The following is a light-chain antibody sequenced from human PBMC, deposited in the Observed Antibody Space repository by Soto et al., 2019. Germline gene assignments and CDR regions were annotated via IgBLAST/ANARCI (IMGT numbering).Light chain of an antibody. Sequence: QSALTQPASVSGSPGQSITISCTGTSSDVGAYNSVSWYQQHPGKVPKLIIFEVRNRPSGVSDRFSGSKSGNTASLTISGLQAEDEADYYCRSYINSLSPVVFGGGTKVTVL. CDR2: EVR. J-gene: IGLJ2*01. CDR3: RSYINSLSPVV. CDR1: SSDVGAYNS. V-gene: IGLV2-14*01.